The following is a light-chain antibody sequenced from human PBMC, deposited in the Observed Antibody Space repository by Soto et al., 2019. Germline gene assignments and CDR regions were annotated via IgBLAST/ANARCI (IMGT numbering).Light chain of an antibody. CDR3: QQSYSTPHT. CDR1: QSISTY. V-gene: IGKV1-39*01. Sequence: IQITHSASSLSASVEDRVTITCRASQSISTYLNWYQQKPGKAPKLLIYAASSLQSGVPSRFSGSGSGTDFTLTISSLQPEDFATYYCQQSYSTPHTFGQGTRVEIK. CDR2: AAS. J-gene: IGKJ5*01.